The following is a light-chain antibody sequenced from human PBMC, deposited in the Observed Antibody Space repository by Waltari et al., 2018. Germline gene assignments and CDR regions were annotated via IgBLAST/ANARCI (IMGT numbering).Light chain of an antibody. V-gene: IGLV2-23*02. CDR1: RSDIGSYNV. J-gene: IGLJ3*02. CDR2: GVN. Sequence: QSALTQPASVSGSRGQSITISCPGSRSDIGSYNVVFWYQHHPGKAPKLLIYGVNNRPSGVSNRFSGSKSGNTASLTISGLQAEDEADYYCSSYAGSVVFGGGTKLTVL. CDR3: SSYAGSVV.